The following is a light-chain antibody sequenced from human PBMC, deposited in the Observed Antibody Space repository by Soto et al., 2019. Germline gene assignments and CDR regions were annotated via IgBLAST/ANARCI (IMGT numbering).Light chain of an antibody. CDR3: ATWDDSLSGVV. CDR2: RNN. Sequence: QSVLTQPPSASVTPGQRVTISCSGSSSNIGSNYVYWYQQLPGTAPKLLIYRNNQRPSGVPDRFSGFKSGTSASLAISGLRSEDEADYYCATWDDSLSGVVFGGGTKLTVL. CDR1: SSNIGSNY. J-gene: IGLJ2*01. V-gene: IGLV1-47*01.